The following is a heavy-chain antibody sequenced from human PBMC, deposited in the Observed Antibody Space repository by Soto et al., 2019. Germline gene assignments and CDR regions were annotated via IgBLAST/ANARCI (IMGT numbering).Heavy chain of an antibody. CDR2: INYSGST. CDR1: GGSISSGDYD. D-gene: IGHD5-18*01. V-gene: IGHV4-30-4*01. J-gene: IGHJ5*02. Sequence: QVQLQESGPGLVKPSQTLSLTCTVFGGSISSGDYDWSWIRQPPGKGLEWIGHINYSGSTYYNPXLKSRGTMSXDXSXNXXSLKLTSVTAADTAVYYCVRLRGYDHGFRRDWFDPWGQEIVVIVSS. CDR3: VRLRGYDHGFRRDWFDP.